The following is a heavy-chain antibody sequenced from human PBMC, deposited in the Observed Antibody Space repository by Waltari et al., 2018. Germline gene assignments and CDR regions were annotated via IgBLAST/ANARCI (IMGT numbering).Heavy chain of an antibody. CDR1: GYSFTSYW. D-gene: IGHD1-26*01. CDR3: ARHGLWGLRSIGEDYYYGMDV. Sequence: EVQLVQSGAEVKKPGESLKISCKGSGYSFTSYWIGWVRQMPGKGLEWMGIIYPGDSDTRYSPAFQGQVSISAGKSISTAYLQWSSLKASDTAMYYCARHGLWGLRSIGEDYYYGMDVWGQGTTVTVSS. CDR2: IYPGDSDT. V-gene: IGHV5-51*01. J-gene: IGHJ6*02.